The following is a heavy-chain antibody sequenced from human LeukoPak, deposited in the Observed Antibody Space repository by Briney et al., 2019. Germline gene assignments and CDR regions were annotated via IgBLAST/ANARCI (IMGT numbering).Heavy chain of an antibody. CDR1: GFTFSSQA. CDR3: AKGPLSGYSPDY. CDR2: ISGGGGST. Sequence: GGSLRLSCAASGFTFSSQAMSWVRQAPGEGLEWVSSISGGGGSTYYADSVKGRFTISRDNSKNTLYLQVNSLRAEDTAVYYCAKGPLSGYSPDYWGQGTLVTVSS. V-gene: IGHV3-23*01. D-gene: IGHD3-3*01. J-gene: IGHJ4*02.